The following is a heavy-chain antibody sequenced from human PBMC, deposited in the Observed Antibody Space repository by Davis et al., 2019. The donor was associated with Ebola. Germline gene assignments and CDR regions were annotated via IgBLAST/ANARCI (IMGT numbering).Heavy chain of an antibody. CDR1: GYTFTSYG. J-gene: IGHJ4*02. CDR3: ARDRDSSGWYVSDY. V-gene: IGHV1-69*06. CDR2: IIPIFGTA. D-gene: IGHD6-19*01. Sequence: AASVKVSCKASGYTFTSYGISWVRQAPGQGLEWMGGIIPIFGTANYAQKFQGRVTITADKSTSTAYMELSSLRSEDTAVYYCARDRDSSGWYVSDYWGQGTLVTVSS.